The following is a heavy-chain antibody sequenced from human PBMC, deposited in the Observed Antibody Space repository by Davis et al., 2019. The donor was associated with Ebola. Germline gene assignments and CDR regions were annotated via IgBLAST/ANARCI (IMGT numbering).Heavy chain of an antibody. V-gene: IGHV1-18*01. J-gene: IGHJ6*02. CDR1: GYTFTSYG. CDR2: ISAYNGNT. D-gene: IGHD6-6*01. CDR3: AEGRYSSSSLYYYYGMDV. Sequence: AASVKVSCKASGYTFTSYGISWVRQAPGQGLEWMGWISAYNGNTNYAQKLQGRVTMTTDTSTSTAYMELRSLRSEDTAVYYCAEGRYSSSSLYYYYGMDVWGQGTTVTVSS.